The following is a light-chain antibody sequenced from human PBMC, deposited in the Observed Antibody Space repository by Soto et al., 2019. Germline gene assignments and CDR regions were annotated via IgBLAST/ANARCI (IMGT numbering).Light chain of an antibody. Sequence: EIVMTQSPATLSVSPGERATLSCRASQSVSSNLAWYQQKPGQAPRLLIYGASTRATAIPARFSGSGSGTEFTLTISSLQSEDFAVYYCPQYGSSGTFGQWTKVYIK. J-gene: IGKJ1*01. CDR2: GAS. V-gene: IGKV3-15*01. CDR3: PQYGSSGT. CDR1: QSVSSN.